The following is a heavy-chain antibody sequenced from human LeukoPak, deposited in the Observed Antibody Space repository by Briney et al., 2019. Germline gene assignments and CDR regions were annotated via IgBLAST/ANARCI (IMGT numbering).Heavy chain of an antibody. V-gene: IGHV1-2*02. J-gene: IGHJ4*02. CDR2: INPNSGGT. CDR1: GYTFTGYY. D-gene: IGHD6-13*01. CDR3: ARDEDASSWYGPSPPPSFDY. Sequence: ASVKVSCKASGYTFTGYYMHWVRQAPGQGLEWMGWINPNSGGTNYAQKFQGRVTMTRDTSISTAYMELSRLRSDDTAVYYCARDEDASSWYGPSPPPSFDYWGQGTLVTVSS.